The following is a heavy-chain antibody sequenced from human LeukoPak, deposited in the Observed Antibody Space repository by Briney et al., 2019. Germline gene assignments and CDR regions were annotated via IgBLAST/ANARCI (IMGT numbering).Heavy chain of an antibody. CDR1: GFTFDDYA. D-gene: IGHD3-22*01. V-gene: IGHV3-9*01. CDR3: AITMIVASTGYFDY. J-gene: IGHJ4*02. Sequence: GGSLRLSCAASGFTFDDYAMHWVRQAPGKGLEWVSGISWNSGSIGYADSVKGRFTISRDNAKNSLYLQMNSLRAEDTAVYYCAITMIVASTGYFDYWGQGTLVTVSS. CDR2: ISWNSGSI.